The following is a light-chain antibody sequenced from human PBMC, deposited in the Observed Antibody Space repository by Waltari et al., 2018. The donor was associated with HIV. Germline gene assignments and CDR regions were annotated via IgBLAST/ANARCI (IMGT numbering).Light chain of an antibody. CDR1: SSNLGRTS. J-gene: IGLJ2*01. Sequence: QSVLTQPPSASGTPGQRVTMSCSGSSSNLGRTSVNWYQQLPGTAPKLLIYSDKQRPFGVPDRFSGSKSGTSGSLAISGLQSEDEAVYYCASWEDSLNGVVFGGGTKLTVL. V-gene: IGLV1-44*01. CDR2: SDK. CDR3: ASWEDSLNGVV.